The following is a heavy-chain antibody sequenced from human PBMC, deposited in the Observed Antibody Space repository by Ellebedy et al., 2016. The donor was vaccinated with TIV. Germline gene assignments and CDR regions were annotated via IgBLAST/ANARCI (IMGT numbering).Heavy chain of an antibody. Sequence: SETLSLTCTVSGGSISGSSYYWGWIRQPPGKGLEWIGNIFDTGSTYYNPSLKSRVTISVDTSKNQFSLKLSSVTAAETAVYYCARSLLIITFDKCYFDLWGRGTLVTVSS. D-gene: IGHD3-9*01. CDR1: GGSISGSSYY. V-gene: IGHV4-39*01. CDR2: IFDTGST. J-gene: IGHJ2*01. CDR3: ARSLLIITFDKCYFDL.